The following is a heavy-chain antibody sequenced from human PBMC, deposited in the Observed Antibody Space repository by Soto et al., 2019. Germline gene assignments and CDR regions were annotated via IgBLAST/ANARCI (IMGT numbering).Heavy chain of an antibody. V-gene: IGHV3-48*01. CDR3: ARHPERIAQIGWFDP. D-gene: IGHD6-13*01. Sequence: EVQLVESGGGLVQPGGSLRLSCAASGFTFSSYSMNWVRQAPGKGLEWVSYISSSSSTIYYADSVQGRFTNSRDNAKNSLYLQMNSLRAEDTAVYYCARHPERIAQIGWFDPWGQGTLVTVSS. CDR1: GFTFSSYS. CDR2: ISSSSSTI. J-gene: IGHJ5*02.